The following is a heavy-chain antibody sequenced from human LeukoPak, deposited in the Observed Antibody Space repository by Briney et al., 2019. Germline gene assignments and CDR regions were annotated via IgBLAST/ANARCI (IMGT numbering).Heavy chain of an antibody. J-gene: IGHJ4*02. CDR3: ARVHYDILTGYLYYFDY. Sequence: ASVKVSCKASGYTFTSYDINWVRQATGQGLEWMGWMNPNSGNTGYAQKFQGRVTMTRNTSISTAYMELSSLRSEDTAVYYCARVHYDILTGYLYYFDYWGQGTLVTVSS. CDR2: MNPNSGNT. D-gene: IGHD3-9*01. CDR1: GYTFTSYD. V-gene: IGHV1-8*01.